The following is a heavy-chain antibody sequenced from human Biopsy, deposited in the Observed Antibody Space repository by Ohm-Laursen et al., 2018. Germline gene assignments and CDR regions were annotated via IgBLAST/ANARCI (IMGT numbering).Heavy chain of an antibody. D-gene: IGHD4-23*01. J-gene: IGHJ1*01. CDR2: VSGSGTTI. Sequence: SLRLSCTASGFTFSDYYMSWIRQAPGKGLEWLSYVSGSGTTIFYADSVKGRFTVSRDNAKNSLYLQMNSLTVEDTAVYYCARGSNEYGGLYFPHWGQGTLVTVSS. V-gene: IGHV3-11*01. CDR3: ARGSNEYGGLYFPH. CDR1: GFTFSDYY.